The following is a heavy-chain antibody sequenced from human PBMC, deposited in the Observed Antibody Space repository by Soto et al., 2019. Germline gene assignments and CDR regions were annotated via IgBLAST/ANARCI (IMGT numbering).Heavy chain of an antibody. J-gene: IGHJ5*02. CDR3: ARDKGLYNWNYRSNWFDP. CDR1: GGTFSSYA. D-gene: IGHD1-7*01. V-gene: IGHV1-69*13. Sequence: GASVKVSCKASGGTFSSYAISWVRQAPGQGLEWMGGIIPIFGTANYAQKFQGRVTITADESTSTAYMELSSLRSEDTAVYYCARDKGLYNWNYRSNWFDPWGQGTLVTVSS. CDR2: IIPIFGTA.